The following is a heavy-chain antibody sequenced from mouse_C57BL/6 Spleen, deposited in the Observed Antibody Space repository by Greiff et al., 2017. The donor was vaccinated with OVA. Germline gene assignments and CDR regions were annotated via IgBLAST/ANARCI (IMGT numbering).Heavy chain of an antibody. V-gene: IGHV3-1*01. CDR3: ARGAYYSNYVAY. CDR1: GYSITSGYD. D-gene: IGHD2-5*01. J-gene: IGHJ3*01. Sequence: EVQGVESGPGMVKPSQSLSLTCTVTGYSITSGYDWHWIRHFPGNKLEWMGYISYSGSTNYNPSLKSRISITHDTSKNHFFLKLNSVTTEDTATYYCARGAYYSNYVAYWGQGTLVTVSA. CDR2: ISYSGST.